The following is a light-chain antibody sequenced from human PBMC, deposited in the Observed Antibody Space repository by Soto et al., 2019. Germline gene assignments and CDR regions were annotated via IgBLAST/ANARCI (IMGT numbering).Light chain of an antibody. CDR2: AAS. CDR3: EQTYSTPVT. J-gene: IGKJ5*01. CDR1: QNIYNY. V-gene: IGKV1-39*01. Sequence: DIQMTQSPSSLSASVGDRVTVTCRTSQNIYNYLNWYQQKPGKAPKLLIYAASSVQSGVPLRFSGTGSGTDFTLTISSHQPQDFATYYCEQTYSTPVTFGQGTRLDVK.